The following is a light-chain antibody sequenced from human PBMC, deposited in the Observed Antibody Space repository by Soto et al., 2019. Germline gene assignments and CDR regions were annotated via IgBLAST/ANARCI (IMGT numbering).Light chain of an antibody. CDR2: DTS. Sequence: EVELTQSPGTLSLSPGERATLSCRASQSVSSSHLAWYQQKRGQAPRLLIYDTSTRATGIPDRFSGSGSGTDFTLTISNVEAEDVAIYYCQQYHSDPITFGQGTRLEIK. CDR1: QSVSSSH. J-gene: IGKJ5*01. CDR3: QQYHSDPIT. V-gene: IGKV3-20*01.